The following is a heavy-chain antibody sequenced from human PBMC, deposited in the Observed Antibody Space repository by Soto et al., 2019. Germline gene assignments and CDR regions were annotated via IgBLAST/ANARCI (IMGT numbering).Heavy chain of an antibody. Sequence: SETLSLTCSVSGASLSSSYYFWGWIRQRPGKGREWIGTIYYNGSTHYGPALKRRVTISLHTPNSQFSLKLTSVTAADTAVYYCPGRPKKIILGGAIDYWGQGTPVTVSS. CDR3: PGRPKKIILGGAIDY. CDR1: GASLSSSYYF. CDR2: IYYNGST. D-gene: IGHD1-26*01. V-gene: IGHV4-39*01. J-gene: IGHJ4*02.